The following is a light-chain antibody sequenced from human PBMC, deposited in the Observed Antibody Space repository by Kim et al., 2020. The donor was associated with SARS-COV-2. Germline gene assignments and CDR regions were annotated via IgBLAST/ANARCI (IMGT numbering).Light chain of an antibody. CDR1: TSTTGGVDD. CDR3: QSYDASLSGHVV. V-gene: IGLV1-40*01. CDR2: GNN. Sequence: GTISSTGGTSTTGGVDDGHEYQQLPRAAPKLVINGNNNRPPGGLAQFSGSKSGTTASLAITGVQAEDEDDYYCQSYDASLSGHVVFGGGTKVTVL. J-gene: IGLJ2*01.